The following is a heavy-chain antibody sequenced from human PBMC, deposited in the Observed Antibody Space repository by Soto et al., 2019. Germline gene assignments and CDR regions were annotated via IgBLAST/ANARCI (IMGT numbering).Heavy chain of an antibody. V-gene: IGHV4-30-4*01. CDR2: ISYSGTT. Sequence: PSETLSLTCTVSGGSVSSGRYYWSWIRQPPGEGLEWIGFISYSGTTSYSPSLKSRVAISLDTSKNQFSLSLNFVTAADTAVYYCARGRGYSYGLDPWGQGSLVTVSS. CDR1: GGSVSSGRYY. J-gene: IGHJ5*02. D-gene: IGHD5-18*01. CDR3: ARGRGYSYGLDP.